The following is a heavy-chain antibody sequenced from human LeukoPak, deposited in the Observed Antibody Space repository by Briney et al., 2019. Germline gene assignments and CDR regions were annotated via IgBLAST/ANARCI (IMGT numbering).Heavy chain of an antibody. Sequence: ASVKVSCKASGYTFTSYDINWVRQATGQGLEWMGWMNPNSGNTGYAQKFQGRVTITRNTSISTAYMELSSLRSEDTAVYYCARVSAMAIVAAFDIWGQGTMVTVSS. CDR3: ARVSAMAIVAAFDI. J-gene: IGHJ3*02. CDR1: GYTFTSYD. V-gene: IGHV1-8*03. D-gene: IGHD5-18*01. CDR2: MNPNSGNT.